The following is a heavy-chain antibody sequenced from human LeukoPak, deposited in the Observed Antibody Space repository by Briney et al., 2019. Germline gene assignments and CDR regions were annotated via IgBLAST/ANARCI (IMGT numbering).Heavy chain of an antibody. CDR2: IFPRDSNT. CDR1: GYSFTDYW. J-gene: IGHJ6*02. CDR3: ARGSANWNYGMDV. V-gene: IGHV5-51*01. D-gene: IGHD1-1*01. Sequence: GESLKISCKGSGYSFTDYWIAWVRQMPGKGLEWMGIIFPRDSNTRYSPSFQGQVTISADKSITTAYLRWSSLKASDTATFYCARGSANWNYGMDVWGQGTTVTVSS.